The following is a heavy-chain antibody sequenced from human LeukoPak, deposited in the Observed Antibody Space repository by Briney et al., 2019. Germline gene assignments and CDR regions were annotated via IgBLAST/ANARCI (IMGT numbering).Heavy chain of an antibody. V-gene: IGHV3-48*01. J-gene: IGHJ4*02. CDR2: ISSSSSTI. CDR3: ARGAYYYED. CDR1: GFTFSSHS. D-gene: IGHD3-22*01. Sequence: GGSLRLSCAASGFTFSSHSMNWVRQAPGKGLEWVSYISSSSSTIYYADSAKGRFTISRDNAKNSLYLQMNSLRAEDTAVYYCARGAYYYEDWGQGTLVTVSS.